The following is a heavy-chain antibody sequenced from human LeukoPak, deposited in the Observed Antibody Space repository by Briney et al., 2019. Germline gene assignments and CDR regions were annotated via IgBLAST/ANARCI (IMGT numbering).Heavy chain of an antibody. V-gene: IGHV3-15*01. CDR3: TTVIYDSSGYPRVCYFDY. D-gene: IGHD3-22*01. J-gene: IGHJ4*02. Sequence: VGSLRLSCAASGFTFSNAWTSWVRQAPGKGLEWVGRIKSKTDGGTTDYAAPVKGRFTISRDDSKNTLYLQMNSLKTEDTAVYYCTTVIYDSSGYPRVCYFDYWGQGTLVTVSS. CDR1: GFTFSNAW. CDR2: IKSKTDGGTT.